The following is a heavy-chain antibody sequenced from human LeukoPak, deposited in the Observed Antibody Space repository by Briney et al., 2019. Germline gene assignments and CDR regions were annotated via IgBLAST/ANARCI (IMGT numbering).Heavy chain of an antibody. CDR1: GGTFSSYA. CDR2: IIPIFGTA. V-gene: IGHV1-69*05. CDR3: ASEEMATEPIVVVIPSGVY. Sequence: SVKVSCKASGGTFSSYAISWVRQAPGQGLEWMGGIIPIFGTANYAQKFQGRVTITTDESTSTAYMELSSLRSEDTAVYYCASEEMATEPIVVVIPSGVYWGQGTLVTVSS. D-gene: IGHD3-22*01. J-gene: IGHJ4*02.